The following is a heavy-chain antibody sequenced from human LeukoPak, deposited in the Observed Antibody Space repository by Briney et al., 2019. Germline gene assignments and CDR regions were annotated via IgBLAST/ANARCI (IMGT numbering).Heavy chain of an antibody. CDR2: ISGSGGRT. CDR3: AKDGGTDDVYYFDY. D-gene: IGHD1-1*01. Sequence: PGGSLRLSCAASGFTFSSYWMSWVRQAPGKGLEWVSGISGSGGRTYYADSVKGRFTISRDNSKNTLYLQMNSLRGEDTAIYYCAKDGGTDDVYYFDYWGQGTLVTVSS. J-gene: IGHJ4*02. V-gene: IGHV3-23*01. CDR1: GFTFSSYW.